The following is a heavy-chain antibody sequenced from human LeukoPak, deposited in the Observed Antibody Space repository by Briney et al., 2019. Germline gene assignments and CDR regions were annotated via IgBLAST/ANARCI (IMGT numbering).Heavy chain of an antibody. CDR1: GFRVSVYY. V-gene: IGHV3-11*01. J-gene: IGHJ4*02. D-gene: IGHD3-22*01. CDR3: AKRGVVIRVILVGFHKEAYYFDS. Sequence: GGSLRLSCAASGFRVSVYYTSWIRQAPGKGLGWVAVVGNSDNYIDHADSVKGRFTISRDDAKNSVYLQMNSLRAENTAVYFCAKRGVVIRVILVGFHKEAYYFDSWGQGARVTVSS. CDR2: VGNSDNYI.